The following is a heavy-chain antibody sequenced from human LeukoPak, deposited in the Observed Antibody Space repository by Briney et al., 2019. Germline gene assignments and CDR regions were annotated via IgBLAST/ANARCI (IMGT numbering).Heavy chain of an antibody. CDR1: GFTFSTYA. CDR3: AKGGELLKYYFDY. CDR2: IGGSGDST. D-gene: IGHD1-26*01. Sequence: GGSLRLSCAASGFTFSTYAMTWVRQAPGKGLEWVSAIGGSGDSTYYADSVKGRFTTSRDNSKNTLYLQMNSLRAEDTAVYYCAKGGELLKYYFDYWGQGTLVTVSS. J-gene: IGHJ4*02. V-gene: IGHV3-23*01.